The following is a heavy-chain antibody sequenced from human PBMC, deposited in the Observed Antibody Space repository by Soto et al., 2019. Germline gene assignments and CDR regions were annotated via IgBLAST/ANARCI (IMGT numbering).Heavy chain of an antibody. CDR1: CGSISSGGYY. D-gene: IGHD3-22*01. J-gene: IGHJ5*02. Sequence: TLSLTCTVSCGSISSGGYYCSWIRQHPGKGLEWIGYIYYSGSTYYNPSLKSRVTISVDTSKNQFSLKLSSVTAADTAVYYCARSDYYDSSGHPFDPWGQGTLVTVSS. CDR2: IYYSGST. V-gene: IGHV4-31*03. CDR3: ARSDYYDSSGHPFDP.